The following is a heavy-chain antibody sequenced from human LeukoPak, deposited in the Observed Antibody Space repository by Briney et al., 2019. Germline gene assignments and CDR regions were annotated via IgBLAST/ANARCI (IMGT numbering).Heavy chain of an antibody. V-gene: IGHV1-2*06. CDR3: ARGDWKHDY. D-gene: IGHD1-1*01. J-gene: IGHJ4*02. CDR2: INPNTGGT. CDR1: GYTFTGYY. Sequence: GASVKVSCKASGYTFTGYYMHWVRQAPGQGLEWMGRINPNTGGTNSAQNFQGRVTMTRDTSISTAYMELSRLTSDDTAVYYYARGDWKHDYWGQGTLVTVSS.